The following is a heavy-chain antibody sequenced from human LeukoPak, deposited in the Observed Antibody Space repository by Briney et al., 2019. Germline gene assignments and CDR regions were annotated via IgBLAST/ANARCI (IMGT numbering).Heavy chain of an antibody. CDR3: ARDRYYYDSSGYLNWFDP. J-gene: IGHJ5*02. CDR1: GASISSYY. CDR2: IYYSGST. D-gene: IGHD3-22*01. V-gene: IGHV4-59*12. Sequence: PSETLSLTCTVSGASISSYYWSWIRQPPGKRLEWIGYIYYSGSTNYNPSLKSRVTMSVDTSKNQFSLKLSSVTAADTAVYYCARDRYYYDSSGYLNWFDPWGQGTLVTVSS.